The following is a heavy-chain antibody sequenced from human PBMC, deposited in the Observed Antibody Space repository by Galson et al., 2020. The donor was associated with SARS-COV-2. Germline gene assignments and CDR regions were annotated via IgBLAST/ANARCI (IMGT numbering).Heavy chain of an antibody. V-gene: IGHV4-4*02. D-gene: IGHD2-2*01. Sequence: ASETLSLTCAVSGGSISSSNWWSWVRQPPGKGLEWIGEIYHSGSTNYNPSLKSRVTISVDKSKNQCSLKLSSVTAADTAVYYCARAEYETGYAFDIWGQGTMVTVSS. CDR3: ARAEYETGYAFDI. CDR2: IYHSGST. J-gene: IGHJ3*02. CDR1: GGSISSSNW.